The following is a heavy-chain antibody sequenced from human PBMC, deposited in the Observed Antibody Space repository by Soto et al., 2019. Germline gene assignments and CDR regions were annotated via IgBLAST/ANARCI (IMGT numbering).Heavy chain of an antibody. CDR2: IYYSGST. CDR3: AREPLDCSSTSCYSYNWFDP. D-gene: IGHD2-2*01. Sequence: SETLSLTCTVSGGSISSGDYYWSWIRQPPGKGLEWIGYIYYSGSTYYNPSLKSRVTISVDTSKNQFSLKLSSVTAADTAVYYCAREPLDCSSTSCYSYNWFDPWGQGTPVTVSS. CDR1: GGSISSGDYY. V-gene: IGHV4-30-4*01. J-gene: IGHJ5*02.